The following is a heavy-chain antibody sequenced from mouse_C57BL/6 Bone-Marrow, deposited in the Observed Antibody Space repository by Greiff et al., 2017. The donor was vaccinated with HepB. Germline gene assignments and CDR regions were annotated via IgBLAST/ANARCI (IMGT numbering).Heavy chain of an antibody. V-gene: IGHV2-6*03. CDR1: GFSLTSYG. CDR3: ASYYGNYRYYAMDY. J-gene: IGHJ4*01. CDR2: IWSDGST. D-gene: IGHD2-1*01. Sequence: VMLVESGPGLVAPSQSLSITCTVSGFSLTSYGVHWVRQPPGKGLEWLVVIWSDGSTTYNSALKSRLSISKDNSKSQVFLKMNSLQTDDTAMYYCASYYGNYRYYAMDYWGQGTSVTVSS.